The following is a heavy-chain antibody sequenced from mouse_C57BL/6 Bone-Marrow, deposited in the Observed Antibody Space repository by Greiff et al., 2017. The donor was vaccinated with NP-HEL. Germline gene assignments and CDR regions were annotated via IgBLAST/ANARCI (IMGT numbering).Heavy chain of an antibody. CDR1: GYTFTSYW. CDR3: ARSDYSKVSGYFDY. CDR2: IDPSDSYT. D-gene: IGHD2-5*01. J-gene: IGHJ2*01. V-gene: IGHV1-59*01. Sequence: QVQLLQPGAELVRPGTSVKLSCKASGYTFTSYWMHWVKQRPGQGLEWIGVIDPSDSYTNYNQKFKGKATLTVDTSSSTAYMQLSSLTSEDSAVYYCARSDYSKVSGYFDYWGQGTTLTVSS.